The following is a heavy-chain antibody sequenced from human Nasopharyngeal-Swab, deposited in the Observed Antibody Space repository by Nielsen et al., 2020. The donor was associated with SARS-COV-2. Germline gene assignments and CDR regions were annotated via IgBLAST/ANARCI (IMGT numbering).Heavy chain of an antibody. CDR1: GFTFSSYA. CDR3: AKGGYCSSTSCYIDY. J-gene: IGHJ4*02. V-gene: IGHV3-23*01. CDR2: ISGSGGST. Sequence: GESLKISCAASGFTFSSYAMSWVRRAPGKGLGWVSAISGSGGSTYYADSVKGRFTISRDNSKNTLYLQMNSLRAEDTAVYYCAKGGYCSSTSCYIDYWGQGTLVTVSS. D-gene: IGHD2-2*02.